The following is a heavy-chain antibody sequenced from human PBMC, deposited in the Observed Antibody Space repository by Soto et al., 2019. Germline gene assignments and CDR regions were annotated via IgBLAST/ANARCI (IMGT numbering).Heavy chain of an antibody. Sequence: GGSLRLSCAASGFTFSSYAMSWARQAPGKGLEWVSAISGSGGSTYYADSVKGRFTISRDNSKNTLYLQMNSLRAEDTAVYYCAKDKGDIVVVPAATLGYFDYWGQGTLVTVSS. D-gene: IGHD2-2*01. V-gene: IGHV3-23*01. CDR2: ISGSGGST. CDR3: AKDKGDIVVVPAATLGYFDY. CDR1: GFTFSSYA. J-gene: IGHJ4*02.